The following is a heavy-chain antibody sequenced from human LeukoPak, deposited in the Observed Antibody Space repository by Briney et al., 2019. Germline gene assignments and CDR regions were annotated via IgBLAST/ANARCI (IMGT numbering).Heavy chain of an antibody. V-gene: IGHV3-49*04. J-gene: IGHJ4*02. Sequence: GGSLSLFCTTSGFTVGGHTTHWARQAPGEGLEWLVFIEASFHGGIQEYGGAVTGRFTISRDDSNSIAHVQMISLKTENTAVYYGTRVLWDLESWYYFDYWAKGPRVTVPS. CDR3: TRVLWDLESWYYFDY. D-gene: IGHD6-13*01. CDR1: GFTVGGHT. CDR2: IEASFHGGIQ.